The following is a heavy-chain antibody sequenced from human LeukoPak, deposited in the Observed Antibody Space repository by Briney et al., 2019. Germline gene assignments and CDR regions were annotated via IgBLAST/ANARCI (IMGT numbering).Heavy chain of an antibody. J-gene: IGHJ4*02. Sequence: GGSLRLSCAASGFTFKDYAMSWVRQAPGTGLEWVSSMTGSSGSTYYADSVKGRFTISRDNSKNILFLQMNSLRADDTAIYYCARSSTSMVLYYFDFWGQGTLVPVSS. V-gene: IGHV3-23*01. CDR3: ARSSTSMVLYYFDF. CDR2: MTGSSGST. D-gene: IGHD3-10*01. CDR1: GFTFKDYA.